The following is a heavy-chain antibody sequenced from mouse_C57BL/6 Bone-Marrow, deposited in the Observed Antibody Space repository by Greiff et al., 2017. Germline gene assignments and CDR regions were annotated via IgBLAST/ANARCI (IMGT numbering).Heavy chain of an antibody. CDR3: ARWGYSYAMDY. CDR1: GYTFTSYW. CDR2: IDPSDSYT. V-gene: IGHV1-59*01. J-gene: IGHJ4*01. Sequence: VQLQQPGAELVRPGPSVKLSCKASGYTFTSYWMHWVKQRPGQGLEWIGVIDPSDSYTNYNQKFKGKATLTVDTSSSTAYMQLSSLTSEDSAVYYCARWGYSYAMDYWGQGTSVTVSS.